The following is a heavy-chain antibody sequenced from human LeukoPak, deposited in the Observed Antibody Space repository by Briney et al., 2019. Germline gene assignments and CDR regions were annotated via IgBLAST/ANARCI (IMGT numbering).Heavy chain of an antibody. CDR1: GGSISTTNPY. CDR2: ILYSGTT. Sequence: TPSETLSLTCTVSGGSISTTNPYWGWIRQPPGKGLEWIGSILYSGTTYYNPSLKSRVTISVDTSKSQLSLKLTSVTAADTAVYFCARHLSGSIDYWGQGILITVSS. D-gene: IGHD3-10*01. CDR3: ARHLSGSIDY. V-gene: IGHV4-39*01. J-gene: IGHJ4*02.